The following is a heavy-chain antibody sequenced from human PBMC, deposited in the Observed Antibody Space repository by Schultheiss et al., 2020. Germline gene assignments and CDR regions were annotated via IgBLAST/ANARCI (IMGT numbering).Heavy chain of an antibody. CDR3: AREGRYYDSSGYRSDWFDP. CDR1: GGSISSGGYY. CDR2: IYYSGST. Sequence: TLSLTCTVSGGSISSGGYYWSWIRQHPGKGLEWIGYIYYSGSTYYNPSLKSRVTISVDTSKNQFSLKLSSVTAADTAVYYCAREGRYYDSSGYRSDWFDPWGQGTLVTVSS. J-gene: IGHJ5*02. D-gene: IGHD3-22*01. V-gene: IGHV4-31*03.